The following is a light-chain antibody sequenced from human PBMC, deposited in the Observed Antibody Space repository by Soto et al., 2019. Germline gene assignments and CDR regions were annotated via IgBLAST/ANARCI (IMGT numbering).Light chain of an antibody. Sequence: IVMTQSPLSLPVTPGEPASISCRSSQSLLHTNGNNSLDWFLQRPGQSPQLLIYSGSTRASGVPDRFRGSGAGTDFTLKISRVEADDVGVYYCMQTLETPRTFGQGTKLEIK. CDR3: MQTLETPRT. J-gene: IGKJ2*01. CDR2: SGS. CDR1: QSLLHTNGNNS. V-gene: IGKV2-28*01.